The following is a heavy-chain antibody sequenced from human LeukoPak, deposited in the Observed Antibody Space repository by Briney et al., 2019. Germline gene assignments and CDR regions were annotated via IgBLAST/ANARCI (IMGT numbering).Heavy chain of an antibody. Sequence: PSETLSLTCTVSGGSINSYYWSWIRQPPGKGLEWIGYIYYSGSTKYNPSLKSRVTISVDTSKNQFSLNLSSVTAADTAVYYCARHSSDWFYFDYWGQGTLVTVFS. CDR3: ARHSSDWFYFDY. D-gene: IGHD6-19*01. J-gene: IGHJ4*02. CDR2: IYYSGST. V-gene: IGHV4-59*01. CDR1: GGSINSYY.